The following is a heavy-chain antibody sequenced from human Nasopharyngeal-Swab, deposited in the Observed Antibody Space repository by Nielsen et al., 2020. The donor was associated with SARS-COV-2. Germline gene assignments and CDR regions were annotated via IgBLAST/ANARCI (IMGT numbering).Heavy chain of an antibody. V-gene: IGHV3-11*01. CDR2: ISTSGSTI. J-gene: IGHJ3*02. Sequence: GGSLRLSCAASGFTFSDYYMSWIRQAPGKGLEWVSYISTSGSTISFADSVKGRFTISRDNAKNSLYLQMNSLRAEDTAVYYCARPRGGWASDIWGQGTMVTVSS. CDR1: GFTFSDYY. D-gene: IGHD3-16*01. CDR3: ARPRGGWASDI.